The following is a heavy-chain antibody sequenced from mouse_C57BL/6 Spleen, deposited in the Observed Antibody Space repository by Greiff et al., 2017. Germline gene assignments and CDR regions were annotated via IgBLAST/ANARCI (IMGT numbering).Heavy chain of an antibody. CDR3: ARDSNYPRYCDV. D-gene: IGHD2-5*01. CDR2: INYDGSST. CDR1: GFTFSDYY. V-gene: IGHV5-16*01. J-gene: IGHJ1*03. Sequence: EVQRVESEGGLVQPGSSMKLSCTASGFTFSDYYMAWVRQVPEKGLEWVANINYDGSSTYYLDSLKSRFIISRDNAKNILYLQMSSLKSEDTATYYCARDSNYPRYCDVWGTGTTVTVSS.